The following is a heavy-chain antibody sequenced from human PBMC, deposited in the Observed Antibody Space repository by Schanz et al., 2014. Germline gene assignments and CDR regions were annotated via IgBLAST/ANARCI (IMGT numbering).Heavy chain of an antibody. CDR2: INAGTGNT. CDR1: GYSFTPFP. J-gene: IGHJ4*02. V-gene: IGHV1-3*01. CDR3: AISGSSSWYCFDY. Sequence: QVQLVQSGAEVKGPGASVKVSCKASGYSFTPFPIHWVRQAPGQRLEWMGWINAGTGNTEYSQKFQGRVTITRDTLASTAYMEVSSLRSEDTAVYYCAISGSSSWYCFDYWGQGSLVTVSS. D-gene: IGHD6-13*01.